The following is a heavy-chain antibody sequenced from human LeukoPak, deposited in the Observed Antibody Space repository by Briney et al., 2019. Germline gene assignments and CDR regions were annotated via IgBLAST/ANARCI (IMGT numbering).Heavy chain of an antibody. Sequence: SETLSLTCTVSGGSISSSSYYWGWIRQPPGKGLEWIGSIYYSGSTYYNPSLKSRVTRSVDLSKNQFSLKLSSVTAADTAVYYCARRGYDFWSGYHGEAFDIWGQGTMVTISS. D-gene: IGHD3-3*01. CDR3: ARRGYDFWSGYHGEAFDI. CDR2: IYYSGST. J-gene: IGHJ3*02. CDR1: GGSISSSSYY. V-gene: IGHV4-39*01.